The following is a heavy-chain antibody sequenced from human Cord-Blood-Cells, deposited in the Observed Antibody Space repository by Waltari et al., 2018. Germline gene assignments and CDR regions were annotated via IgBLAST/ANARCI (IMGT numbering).Heavy chain of an antibody. CDR2: IYYSGSN. J-gene: IGHJ3*02. V-gene: IGHV4-39*01. CDR3: ARHRLTGDRAFDI. D-gene: IGHD7-27*01. Sequence: QLQLQESGPGLVKPSETLSLTCTVSGGSISSSSYYWGWIRQPPGKGLEWIGSIYYSGSNSYNPSLKSRVTISVDTSKNQFSLKLSSVTAADTAVYYCARHRLTGDRAFDIWGQGTMVTDSS. CDR1: GGSISSSSYY.